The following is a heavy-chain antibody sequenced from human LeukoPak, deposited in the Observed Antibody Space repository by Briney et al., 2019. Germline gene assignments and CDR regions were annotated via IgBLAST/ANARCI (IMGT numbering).Heavy chain of an antibody. V-gene: IGHV1-18*01. J-gene: IGHJ4*02. D-gene: IGHD6-13*01. CDR1: GHTFTNYY. CDR3: ARGEHSSSWPNLYFDY. CDR2: ISAYNGNT. Sequence: ASVKVSCKASGHTFTNYYITWVRQAPGQGLGWMGWISAYNGNTNYAQKLQGRVTMSTDTSTSTAYMELRSLRSDDTAVYYCARGEHSSSWPNLYFDYWGQGTLVTVSS.